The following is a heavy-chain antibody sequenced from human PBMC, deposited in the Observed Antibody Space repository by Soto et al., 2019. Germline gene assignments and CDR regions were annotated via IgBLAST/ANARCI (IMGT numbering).Heavy chain of an antibody. CDR1: GFTFSSYG. CDR3: ARDPSFARRYYGSGSFPADYYYYMDV. CDR2: IWYDGSNK. V-gene: IGHV3-33*01. D-gene: IGHD3-10*01. J-gene: IGHJ6*03. Sequence: GGSLRLSCAASGFTFSSYGMHWVRQAPGKGLEWVAVIWYDGSNKYYADSVKGRFTISRDNSKNTLYLQMNSLRAEDTAVYYCARDPSFARRYYGSGSFPADYYYYMDVWGKGTTVTVSS.